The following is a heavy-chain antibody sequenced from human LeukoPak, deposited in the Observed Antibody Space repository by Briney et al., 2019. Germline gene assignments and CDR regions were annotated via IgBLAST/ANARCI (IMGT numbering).Heavy chain of an antibody. V-gene: IGHV3-23*01. D-gene: IGHD1-26*01. CDR1: GFTFSSYA. Sequence: GGSLRLSCAASGFTFSSYAMTWVRQAPGEGLEWVSLITGSSGGTYYAGSVKGRFTISRDNSKNTLYLQMNSLGAEDTAVYYCAKGTRKGARDYYGLDVWGQGTTVTVSS. J-gene: IGHJ6*02. CDR3: AKGTRKGARDYYGLDV. CDR2: ITGSSGGT.